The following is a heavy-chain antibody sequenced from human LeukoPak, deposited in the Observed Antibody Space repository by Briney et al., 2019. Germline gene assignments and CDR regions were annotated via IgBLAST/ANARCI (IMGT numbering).Heavy chain of an antibody. CDR1: GFTFSSYW. D-gene: IGHD3-22*01. Sequence: GGSLRLSCAASGFTFSSYWMSWVRQAPGKGLEWVANIKQDGSETFYMDSVKDRFIVSRDNARNSLYLQINSLRAGDSAVYYCAKSTTSESFPGGVVVIFDYYYYGMDVWGQGTTVTVSS. CDR3: AKSTTSESFPGGVVVIFDYYYYGMDV. V-gene: IGHV3-7*01. CDR2: IKQDGSET. J-gene: IGHJ6*02.